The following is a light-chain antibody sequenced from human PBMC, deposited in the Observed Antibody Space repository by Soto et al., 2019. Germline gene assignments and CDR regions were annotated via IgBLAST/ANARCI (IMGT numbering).Light chain of an antibody. CDR2: GAS. J-gene: IGKJ5*01. CDR3: QQYGSSPMIT. CDR1: QSVSSSY. V-gene: IGKV3-20*01. Sequence: EILLTQPPGTLSLSPGERATRSCRASQSVSSSYLAWYQQKPGQAHRLLIYGASSRATRIPDRFSGSGSGTDFTLTMSRLEPEDFAVYSCQQYGSSPMITFGQGTRLEIK.